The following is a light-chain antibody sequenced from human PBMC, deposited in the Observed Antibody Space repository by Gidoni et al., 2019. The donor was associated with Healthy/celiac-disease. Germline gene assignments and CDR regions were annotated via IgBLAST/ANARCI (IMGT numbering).Light chain of an antibody. Sequence: DVVMTHPPLSLPVALGQPASISGRSSQSRIYSDRNTYLNWCQQRPGQSPTRLIYEGSNRDSGVPDRFSGSGSGTDFTLKISRVEAEDVGVYYCMQGTHWPWTFGQGTKVEIK. J-gene: IGKJ1*01. V-gene: IGKV2-30*01. CDR2: EGS. CDR3: MQGTHWPWT. CDR1: QSRIYSDRNTY.